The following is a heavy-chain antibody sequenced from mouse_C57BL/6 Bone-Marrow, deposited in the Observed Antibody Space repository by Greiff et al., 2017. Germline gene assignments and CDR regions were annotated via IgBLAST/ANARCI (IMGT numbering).Heavy chain of an antibody. Sequence: VKLQESGAELARPGASVKLSCKASGYTFTSYGISWVKQRTGQGLEWIGEIYPRSGNTYYNEKFKGKATLTADKSSSTAYMELRSLTSEDSAVYFCATVVAHFDYWGQGTTLTVSS. CDR1: GYTFTSYG. CDR2: IYPRSGNT. V-gene: IGHV1-81*01. J-gene: IGHJ2*01. D-gene: IGHD1-1*01. CDR3: ATVVAHFDY.